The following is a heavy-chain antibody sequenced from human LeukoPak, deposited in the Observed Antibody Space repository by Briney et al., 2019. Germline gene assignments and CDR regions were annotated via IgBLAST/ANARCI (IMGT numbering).Heavy chain of an antibody. D-gene: IGHD6-19*01. CDR1: GGSISSGGYS. V-gene: IGHV4-31*03. CDR3: ARAEVAAYDY. Sequence: SETLSLTCTVSGGSISSGGYSWSWIRQHPGKGLEWIGYIYYSGSTYYNPSLKSRVTISVDTSKNQFSLKLSSVTAADTAVYYCARAEVAAYDYWGQGTLVTVSS. J-gene: IGHJ4*02. CDR2: IYYSGST.